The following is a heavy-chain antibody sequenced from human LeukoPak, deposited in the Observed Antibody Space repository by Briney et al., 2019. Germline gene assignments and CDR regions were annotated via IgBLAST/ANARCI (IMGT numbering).Heavy chain of an antibody. V-gene: IGHV3-23*01. D-gene: IGHD2-15*01. Sequence: ETLSLTCTVSGGSISSYYWSWVRQAPGKGLEWVSAISGNGGNTYYADSVKGRFTISRDTSNNMLFLQMNSLRAGDTAVYYCAKGGSAGGPNWFDPWGQGTLVTVSS. J-gene: IGHJ5*02. CDR3: AKGGSAGGPNWFDP. CDR1: GGSISSYY. CDR2: ISGNGGNT.